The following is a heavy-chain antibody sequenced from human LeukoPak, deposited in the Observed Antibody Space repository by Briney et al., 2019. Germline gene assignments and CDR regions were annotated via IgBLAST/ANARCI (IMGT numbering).Heavy chain of an antibody. CDR2: ISYDGSNK. J-gene: IGHJ4*02. Sequence: GRSLRLSCAASGFTFSSYGMHWVRQAPGKGLEWVAVISYDGSNKFYADSVKGRFTISRDNSKNTLYLQMNSLRAEDTAVYYCVYSSPYFDYWGQGTLVTVSS. D-gene: IGHD5-18*01. CDR1: GFTFSSYG. CDR3: VYSSPYFDY. V-gene: IGHV3-30*03.